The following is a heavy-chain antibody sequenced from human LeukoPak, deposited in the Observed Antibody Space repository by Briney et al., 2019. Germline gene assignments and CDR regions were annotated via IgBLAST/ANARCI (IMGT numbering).Heavy chain of an antibody. Sequence: GGSLRLSCSASGFTFSSYAMTWVRQAPGKGLEWVSAIRGIGDRTYYADSVKGRFTISRDNSKNTLYLQMNSLRAEDTAIYYCAKAFCGGDCYSYFDYWGQGALVTVSS. CDR1: GFTFSSYA. CDR3: AKAFCGGDCYSYFDY. CDR2: IRGIGDRT. V-gene: IGHV3-23*01. D-gene: IGHD2-21*02. J-gene: IGHJ4*02.